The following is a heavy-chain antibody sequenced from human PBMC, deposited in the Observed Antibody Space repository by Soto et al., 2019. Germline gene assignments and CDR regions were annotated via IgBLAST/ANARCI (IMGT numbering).Heavy chain of an antibody. CDR1: GFTFNNYG. Sequence: VQLVESGGGVVQPGGSLRLSCAASGFTFNNYGMHWVRQAPGEGLEWVAVVSYDGRVQYYADSAKGRFTISRDNSKNTLYLQMNSLRDDDTAVYYCAKEISPKAGKWYFDLWGRGTLVTVSS. V-gene: IGHV3-30*18. CDR2: VSYDGRVQ. D-gene: IGHD6-19*01. CDR3: AKEISPKAGKWYFDL. J-gene: IGHJ2*01.